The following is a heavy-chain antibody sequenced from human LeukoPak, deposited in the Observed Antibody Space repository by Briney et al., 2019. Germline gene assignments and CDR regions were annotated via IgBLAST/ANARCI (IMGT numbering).Heavy chain of an antibody. D-gene: IGHD1-26*01. CDR3: ARDRGGRVDY. Sequence: PSETLSLTCAVYGGSFSGYYWSWIRQPPGKGLEWIGEINHSGSTNYNPSLKSRVTISVDTSKNQFSLKLSSVTAADTAVYYCARDRGGRVDYWGQGTLVTVSS. V-gene: IGHV4-34*01. CDR2: INHSGST. J-gene: IGHJ4*02. CDR1: GGSFSGYY.